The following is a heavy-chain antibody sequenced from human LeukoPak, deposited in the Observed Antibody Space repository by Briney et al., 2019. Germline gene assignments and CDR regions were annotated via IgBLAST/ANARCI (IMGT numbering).Heavy chain of an antibody. CDR3: ARSAGTWFDP. CDR1: GFTFSSYE. D-gene: IGHD1-1*01. Sequence: GGSLGLSCAASGFTFSSYEMNWVRQAPGKGLEWVSYISSSGSTIYYADSVKGRFTISRDNAKNSLYLQMNSLRVEDTAVYYCARSAGTWFDPWGQGTLVTVSS. CDR2: ISSSGSTI. V-gene: IGHV3-48*03. J-gene: IGHJ5*02.